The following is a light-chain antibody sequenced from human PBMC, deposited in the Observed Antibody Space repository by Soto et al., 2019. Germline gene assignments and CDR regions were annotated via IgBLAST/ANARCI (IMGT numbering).Light chain of an antibody. CDR1: NIGSKS. V-gene: IGLV3-21*04. J-gene: IGLJ2*01. Sequence: SYELTQPPSVSVAPGQTARITCGGDNIGSKSVHCYQQKPGQAPVLVIYYNSDRPSGIPDRFSGSNSGNTATLTISRVEAGDEADYYCQVWDSSSDHPEVFGGGTKLTVL. CDR3: QVWDSSSDHPEV. CDR2: YNS.